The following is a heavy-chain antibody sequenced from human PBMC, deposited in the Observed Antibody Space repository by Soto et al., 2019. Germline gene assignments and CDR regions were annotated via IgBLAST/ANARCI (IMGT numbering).Heavy chain of an antibody. V-gene: IGHV4-31*03. D-gene: IGHD3-3*01. Sequence: SETLSITCTVPCGSINRGAFHCTWILQHPGTGLEWIGYIYYSGSTYYNPSLKSRVTISVDTSKNQFSLKLSSVTAADTAVYYCARAATPSSIFGVVTLDVWGQGTTVTVSS. CDR3: ARAATPSSIFGVVTLDV. CDR1: CGSINRGAFH. J-gene: IGHJ6*02. CDR2: IYYSGST.